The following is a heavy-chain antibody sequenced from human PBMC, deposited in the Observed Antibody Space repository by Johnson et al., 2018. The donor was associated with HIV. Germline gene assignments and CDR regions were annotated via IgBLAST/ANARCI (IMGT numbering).Heavy chain of an antibody. D-gene: IGHD2-2*01. CDR2: ISYDGSIK. Sequence: QVQLVESGGGVVQPGRSLRLACAASGFTLSSYAMHWVRQAPGKGLEWVAVISYDGSIKYYTDSVTGRFTISRDNSKNTLYLQMNSLRAEDTAVYYCATPRSEYQPDDAFDIWGQGTMVTVSS. CDR3: ATPRSEYQPDDAFDI. V-gene: IGHV3-30*04. J-gene: IGHJ3*02. CDR1: GFTLSSYA.